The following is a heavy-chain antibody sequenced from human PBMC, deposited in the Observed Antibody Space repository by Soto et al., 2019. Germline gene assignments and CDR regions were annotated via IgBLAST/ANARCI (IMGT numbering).Heavy chain of an antibody. CDR1: GYTFTSYG. V-gene: IGHV1-18*01. CDR3: ARNEYRTTFYYYGMDV. CDR2: IIPNYGTA. J-gene: IGHJ6*02. D-gene: IGHD6-6*01. Sequence: GASVKVSCKASGYTFTSYGISWVRQAPGQGLEWMGRIIPNYGTANYKQKLQGRVTITADESTSTAYMELSSLRSEDTAVYYCARNEYRTTFYYYGMDVWGQGTTVTVSS.